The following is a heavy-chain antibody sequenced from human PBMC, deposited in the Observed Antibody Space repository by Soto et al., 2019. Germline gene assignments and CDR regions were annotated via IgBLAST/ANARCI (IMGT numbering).Heavy chain of an antibody. CDR1: EFTFRSYW. CDR2: ISGDGSST. CDR3: ARSLPGTYGAFDL. V-gene: IGHV3-74*01. D-gene: IGHD1-7*01. J-gene: IGHJ3*01. Sequence: GGSMRLSCAASEFTFRSYWMHWVRQSPGKGLVWVSRISGDGSSTNYADSVKGRFTISRDNAKNTVYLQIDSLRAEDTAVYYCARSLPGTYGAFDLWGQGTMVTVSS.